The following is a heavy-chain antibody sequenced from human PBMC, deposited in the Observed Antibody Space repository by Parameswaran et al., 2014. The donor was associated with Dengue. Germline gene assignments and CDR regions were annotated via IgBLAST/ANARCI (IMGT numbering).Heavy chain of an antibody. J-gene: IGHJ4*02. Sequence: WIRQPQEGLEWIGNIYYSGTTSYNPSLKSRVTISVDTSKNQFSLKLSSVTAADTAVYYCASMVYYYDSSGFCLDYWGQGILVTVSS. V-gene: IGHV4-39*07. CDR2: IYYSGTT. CDR3: ASMVYYYDSSGFCLDY. D-gene: IGHD3-22*01.